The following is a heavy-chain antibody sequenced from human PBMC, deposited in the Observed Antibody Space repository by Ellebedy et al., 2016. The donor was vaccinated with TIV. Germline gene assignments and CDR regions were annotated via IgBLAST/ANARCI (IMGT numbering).Heavy chain of an antibody. CDR2: IYYSGRT. D-gene: IGHD4-11*01. V-gene: IGHV4-39*01. J-gene: IGHJ4*02. Sequence: SETLSLTCTVSGGSLSSSSSYWGWIRQPPGKGLEWIGSIYYSGRTYYNPSLESPVTMSVDTFKDQFSLRLSSVTAADTAVFYCARAVGTTVDYYFDYWGQGTLVTVSS. CDR3: ARAVGTTVDYYFDY. CDR1: GGSLSSSSSY.